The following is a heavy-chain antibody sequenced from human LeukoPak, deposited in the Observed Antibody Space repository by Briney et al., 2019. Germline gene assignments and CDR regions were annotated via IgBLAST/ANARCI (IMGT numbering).Heavy chain of an antibody. D-gene: IGHD3-3*01. Sequence: ASVKVSCKPSGYTFTGYYLHWVRQAPGQGLEWMGWINPNTGATIYAEKFQGRVTMTRDTSIDTAYMEMRSLRSDDTAVYYCARGMYDFWSGNYQGEFDLWGRGTLVTVSS. CDR2: INPNTGAT. J-gene: IGHJ5*02. CDR1: GYTFTGYY. V-gene: IGHV1-2*02. CDR3: ARGMYDFWSGNYQGEFDL.